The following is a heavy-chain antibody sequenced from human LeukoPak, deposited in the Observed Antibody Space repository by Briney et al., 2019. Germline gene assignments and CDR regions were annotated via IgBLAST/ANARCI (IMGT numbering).Heavy chain of an antibody. J-gene: IGHJ4*02. D-gene: IGHD3-22*01. CDR2: ISSSGGTI. CDR3: ARGGGRGDYNERYYFDY. V-gene: IGHV3-48*03. CDR1: GLTFSSYE. Sequence: PGGSLRLSCAASGLTFSSYEMSWVRQAPGKGLKWVSYISSSGGTIFYSDSVKGRFTISRDNAKNSLPLQMNSLRAEHTSVYYCARGGGRGDYNERYYFDYWGQGTLVTVSS.